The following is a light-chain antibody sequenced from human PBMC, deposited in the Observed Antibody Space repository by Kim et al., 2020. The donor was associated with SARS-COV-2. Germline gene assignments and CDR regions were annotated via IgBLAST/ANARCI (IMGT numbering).Light chain of an antibody. J-gene: IGLJ3*02. CDR3: QTWDSTTGV. CDR1: KLGDKY. CDR2: EDN. Sequence: VSPGQTASITCAGDKLGDKYVCWYQQKPGQSPVRVMYEDNRRPSGIPERFLGSNSGNTATLTISGTQAVDEADYYCQTWDSTTGVFGGGTQLTVL. V-gene: IGLV3-1*01.